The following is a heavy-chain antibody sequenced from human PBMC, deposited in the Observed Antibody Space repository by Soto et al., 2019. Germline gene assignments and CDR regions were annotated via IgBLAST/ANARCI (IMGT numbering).Heavy chain of an antibody. V-gene: IGHV3-30-3*01. D-gene: IGHD3-16*01. CDR1: GFTFSSYS. CDR3: GRGRTVNDHADVAS. Sequence: QVQLVESGGGVVQPGRSLRLSCAASGFTFSSYSMRWVRQAPGKGLEWVAAMSYDENSTYFADSVKGRFTISRDNSKNTMSLQINTLGPEDAAVYYGGRGRTVNDHADVASWGQGTLVTVSS. CDR2: MSYDENST. J-gene: IGHJ4*02.